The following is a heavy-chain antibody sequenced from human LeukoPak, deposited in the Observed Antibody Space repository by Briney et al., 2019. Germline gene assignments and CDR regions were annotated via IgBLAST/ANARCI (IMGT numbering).Heavy chain of an antibody. CDR2: ISSSGSTI. CDR1: GFTFSSYE. CDR3: ARDSPSDYDSSSNAFDI. J-gene: IGHJ3*02. V-gene: IGHV3-48*03. Sequence: PGGSLRLSCAASGFTFSSYEMNWVRQAPGKGLEWVSDISSSGSTIYYADSVKGRFTISRDNAKNSLYLQMNSLRAEDTAVYYCARDSPSDYDSSSNAFDIWGQGTMVTVSS. D-gene: IGHD3-22*01.